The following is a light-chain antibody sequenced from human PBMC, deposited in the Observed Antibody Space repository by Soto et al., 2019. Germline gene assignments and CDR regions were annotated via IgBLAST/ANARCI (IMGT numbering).Light chain of an antibody. Sequence: QSVLTQPASVSGSPGQSITISCTGTSSDVGGYNYVSWYQQHPGKAPKLMIYEVSNRPSGVSNRFSGSKSGNTASLTISGLQAEDEADYYRSSYKTSSNHVFGNGTKLTV. CDR2: EVS. V-gene: IGLV2-14*01. CDR3: SSYKTSSNHV. CDR1: SSDVGGYNY. J-gene: IGLJ1*01.